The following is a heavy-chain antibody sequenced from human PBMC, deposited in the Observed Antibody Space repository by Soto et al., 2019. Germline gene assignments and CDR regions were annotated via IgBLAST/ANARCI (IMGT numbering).Heavy chain of an antibody. J-gene: IGHJ4*02. V-gene: IGHV3-48*04. CDR3: ARINMDWAVYYFDY. CDR2: ISSSSSTI. CDR1: GFTFSSYS. D-gene: IGHD3-9*01. Sequence: GGSLRLSCAASGFTFSSYSMNWVRQAPGKGLEWVSYISSSSSTIYYADSVKGRFTISRDNAKNSLYLQMNSLRAEVSAVYYCARINMDWAVYYFDYWGQGTLVTVSS.